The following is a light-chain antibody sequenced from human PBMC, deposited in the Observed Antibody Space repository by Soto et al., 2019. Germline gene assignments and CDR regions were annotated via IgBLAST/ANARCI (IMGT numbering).Light chain of an antibody. V-gene: IGLV3-1*01. Sequence: SYELTQPPSVSVSPGQTASITCSGDKLGDKYACWYQQKPGQSPVLVIYQDSKRPSGIPERFSGSNSGNTATLTISGTQAMGEAGYFWPGGDSSNVVFRGGTKLTLL. CDR1: KLGDKY. CDR2: QDS. J-gene: IGLJ2*01. CDR3: PGGDSSNVV.